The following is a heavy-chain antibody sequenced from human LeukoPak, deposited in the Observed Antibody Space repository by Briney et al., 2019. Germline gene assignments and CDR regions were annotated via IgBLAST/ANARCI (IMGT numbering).Heavy chain of an antibody. Sequence: PGGSLRLSCAASGFTFSSYEMNWVRQAPGKGLEWVSYISSGGSTIYYADSVKGRFTISRDNAKNSLYLQMNSLRAEDTAVYYCARDGHYYYYMDVWGKGTTVTISS. V-gene: IGHV3-48*03. J-gene: IGHJ6*03. CDR1: GFTFSSYE. CDR2: ISSGGSTI. CDR3: ARDGHYYYYMDV.